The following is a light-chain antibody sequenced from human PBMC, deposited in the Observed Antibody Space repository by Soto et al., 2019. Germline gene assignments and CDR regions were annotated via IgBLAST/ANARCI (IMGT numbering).Light chain of an antibody. CDR3: SSETSSKTLL. Sequence: QSVLTQPVSVSGSPGQSITISCTGTSSDVGSYNTVSWYQQHPGKVPKLMIYEVSNRPSGVSNRFSASKSGNTASLTISGLQAEDEADYYCSSETSSKTLLFGGRTKLTVL. CDR2: EVS. V-gene: IGLV2-14*01. CDR1: SSDVGSYNT. J-gene: IGLJ2*01.